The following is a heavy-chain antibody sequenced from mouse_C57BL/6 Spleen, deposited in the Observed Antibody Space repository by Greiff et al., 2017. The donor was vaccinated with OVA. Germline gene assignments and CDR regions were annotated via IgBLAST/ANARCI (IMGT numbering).Heavy chain of an antibody. CDR3: TRDGYDYDHWYFDV. J-gene: IGHJ1*03. V-gene: IGHV5-9-1*02. D-gene: IGHD2-4*01. Sequence: EVKLMESGEGLVKPGGSLKLSCAASGFTFSSYAMSWVRQTPEKRLEWVAYISSGGDYIYYADTVKGRFTISRDNARNTLYLQMSSLKSEDTAMYYCTRDGYDYDHWYFDVWGTGTTVTVSS. CDR1: GFTFSSYA. CDR2: ISSGGDYI.